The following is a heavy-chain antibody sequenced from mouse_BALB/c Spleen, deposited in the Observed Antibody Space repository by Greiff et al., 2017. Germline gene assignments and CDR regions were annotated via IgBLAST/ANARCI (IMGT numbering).Heavy chain of an antibody. CDR3: ARDCLYYGGAMDY. CDR2: IWAGGST. J-gene: IGHJ4*01. V-gene: IGHV2-9*02. Sequence: QVQLKESGPGLVAPSQSLSITCTVSGFSLTSYGVHWVRQPPGKGLEWLGVIWAGGSTNYNSALMSRLSISKDNSKSQVFLKMNSLQTDDTAMYYCARDCLYYGGAMDYWGQGTSVTVSS. D-gene: IGHD2-1*01. CDR1: GFSLTSYG.